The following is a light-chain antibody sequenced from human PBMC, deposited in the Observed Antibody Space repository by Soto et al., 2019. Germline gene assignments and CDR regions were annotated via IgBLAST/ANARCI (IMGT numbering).Light chain of an antibody. CDR2: DVG. CDR3: TSYAGSSSGI. J-gene: IGLJ2*01. V-gene: IGLV2-14*01. Sequence: QSALTQPASVSGSPGQSITISCTGTSSDVGGYDYVAWYQQHPGKAPKLMIYDVGNRPSGISNRFSGSKSGNTASLTIAGLQAEDEADYYCTSYAGSSSGIFGGGTKLTVL. CDR1: SSDVGGYDY.